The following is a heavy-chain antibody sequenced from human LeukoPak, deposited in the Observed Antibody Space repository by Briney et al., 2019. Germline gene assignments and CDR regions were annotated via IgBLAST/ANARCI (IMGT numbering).Heavy chain of an antibody. J-gene: IGHJ6*02. CDR3: ARDLIAAAGTGYYYYGMDV. CDR2: IYYSGST. D-gene: IGHD6-13*01. V-gene: IGHV4-30-4*08. Sequence: KPSETLSLTCTVSGGSISSGDYYWSWIRQPPGKGLEWIGYIYYSGSTYYNPSLKSRVTISVDTSKNQFSLKLSSVTAADTAVYYCARDLIAAAGTGYYYYGMDVWGQGTTVTVSS. CDR1: GGSISSGDYY.